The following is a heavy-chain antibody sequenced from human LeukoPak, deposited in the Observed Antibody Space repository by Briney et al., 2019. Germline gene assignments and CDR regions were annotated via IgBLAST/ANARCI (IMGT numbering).Heavy chain of an antibody. CDR3: VRDGGVSGYDLLDY. J-gene: IGHJ4*02. V-gene: IGHV3-7*01. CDR2: INQDGSEE. D-gene: IGHD5-12*01. Sequence: PGGSLRLSCAASGFTFSGYSMNWVRQAPGKGLEWVAHINQDGSEEHYMDSAKARFTISRDNAKNSLSLQMNSLRAEDTAVYYCVRDGGVSGYDLLDYWGQGTLVTVSS. CDR1: GFTFSGYS.